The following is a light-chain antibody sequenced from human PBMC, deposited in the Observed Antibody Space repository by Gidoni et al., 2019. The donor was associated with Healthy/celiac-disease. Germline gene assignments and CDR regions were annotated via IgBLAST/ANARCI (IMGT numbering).Light chain of an antibody. CDR3: QSYDSSLSGVV. CDR1: SSNIGAGYD. J-gene: IGLJ2*01. V-gene: IGLV1-40*01. Sequence: QSVLTQPPSVSGAPGQRVTISCTGSSSNIGAGYDVHWYQPLPGTAPKLLIYGNSNRPSGVPDRFSVSKSGTSASLAITGLQAEDEADYYCQSYDSSLSGVVFGGGTKLTVL. CDR2: GNS.